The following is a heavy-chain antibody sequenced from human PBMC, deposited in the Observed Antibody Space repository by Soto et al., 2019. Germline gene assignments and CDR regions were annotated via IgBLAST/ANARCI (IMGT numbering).Heavy chain of an antibody. V-gene: IGHV4-30-4*01. D-gene: IGHD1-26*01. J-gene: IGHJ4*02. CDR2: IYYSGST. CDR3: ARAPIVVRAFEY. Sequence: QVQLQESGPGLVKPSQTLSLTFTVSGGSLRSGDYYWSWIRQPPGKGLAWIGYIYYSGSTYYNPYLKSRVTISVDTSKNQFSLKLSSVTAADTAVYYFARAPIVVRAFEYWGQGPLVTVAS. CDR1: GGSLRSGDYY.